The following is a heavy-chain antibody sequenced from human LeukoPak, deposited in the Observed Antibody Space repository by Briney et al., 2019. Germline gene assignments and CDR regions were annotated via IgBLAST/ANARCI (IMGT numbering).Heavy chain of an antibody. CDR1: GSSISSAGNY. CDR3: ARARQVVRYGMDV. V-gene: IGHV4-31*03. D-gene: IGHD2-15*01. J-gene: IGHJ6*02. Sequence: PSQTLSLTCSVSGSSISSAGNYWTWLRQHPGKGLEWIGYIYYSGSTYYNPSLESRVTISVDTSKSQFSLKLNSVTAADTAVYYCARARQVVRYGMDVWGQGTTVTVSS. CDR2: IYYSGST.